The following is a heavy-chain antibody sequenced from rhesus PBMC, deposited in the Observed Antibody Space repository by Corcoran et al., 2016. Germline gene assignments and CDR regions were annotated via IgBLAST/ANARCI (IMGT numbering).Heavy chain of an antibody. CDR1: GGSISSNY. Sequence: QLQLQESGPGLMKPSETLSLTCAVSGGSISSNYWSWIRQPPGKGLEWIGRISGSGGSTDYNPSLKSRVNISTDTSKNQFSLKLSSVTAADTAVYYCARDRRIAAAGTGFDYWGQGVLVTVSS. J-gene: IGHJ4*01. CDR2: ISGSGGST. D-gene: IGHD6-31*01. CDR3: ARDRRIAAAGTGFDY. V-gene: IGHV4-173*01.